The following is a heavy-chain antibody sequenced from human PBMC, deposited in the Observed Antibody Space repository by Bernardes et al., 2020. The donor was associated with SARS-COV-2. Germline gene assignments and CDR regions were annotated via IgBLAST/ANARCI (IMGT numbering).Heavy chain of an antibody. V-gene: IGHV1-69*04. D-gene: IGHD5-18*01. CDR2: IIPILGIA. J-gene: IGHJ4*02. Sequence: SVKVSCNASGGPFSSYCISWVRQPPGQGLEWMGSIIPILGIANYAQKFHGRVTITADKSTSTAYMELNSLGSADAAVYYCASDGPPEEMDTIDWGQGTLVTVSS. CDR3: ASDGPPEEMDTID. CDR1: GGPFSSYC.